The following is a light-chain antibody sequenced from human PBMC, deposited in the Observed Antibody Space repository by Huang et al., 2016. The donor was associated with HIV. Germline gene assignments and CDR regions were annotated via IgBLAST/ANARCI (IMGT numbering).Light chain of an antibody. V-gene: IGKV1-16*02. CDR2: AAS. Sequence: DIQMTQSPSSLSASVGDRVTITCRASQGINNYLAWFQQKPGKAHRSLIYAASSLQSGVPSKFSGSGSGTDFTLTITGLQPEDIATYYCQQYISYPWTFGQGTKVEIK. CDR3: QQYISYPWT. J-gene: IGKJ1*01. CDR1: QGINNY.